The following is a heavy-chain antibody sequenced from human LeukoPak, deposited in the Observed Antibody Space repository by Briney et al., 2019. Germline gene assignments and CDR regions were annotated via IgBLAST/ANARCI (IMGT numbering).Heavy chain of an antibody. J-gene: IGHJ4*02. D-gene: IGHD2-2*01. V-gene: IGHV3-11*06. CDR2: ISTSGSYT. Sequence: GGSLRLSCVASGFTFRDYYMSWIRRAPGKGLEWISYISTSGSYTNYADSVKGRFTISRDNAKNSLYLQMNSLRAEDTAVYYCARGYCRSTSCHPLDYWGQGTLVTVSS. CDR1: GFTFRDYY. CDR3: ARGYCRSTSCHPLDY.